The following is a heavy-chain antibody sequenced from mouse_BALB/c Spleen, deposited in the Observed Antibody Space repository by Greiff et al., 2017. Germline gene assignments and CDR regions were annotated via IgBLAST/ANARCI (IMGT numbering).Heavy chain of an antibody. CDR1: GYTFTDYN. CDR2: IYPYNGGT. Sequence: VQLKESGPELVKPGASVKISCKASGYTFTDYNMHWVKQSHGKSLEWIGYIYPYNGGTGYNQKFKSKATLTVDNSSSTAYMELRSLTSEDSAVYYCAREDYGYDRGASYAMDYWGQGTSVTVSS. CDR3: AREDYGYDRGASYAMDY. J-gene: IGHJ4*01. D-gene: IGHD2-2*01. V-gene: IGHV1S29*02.